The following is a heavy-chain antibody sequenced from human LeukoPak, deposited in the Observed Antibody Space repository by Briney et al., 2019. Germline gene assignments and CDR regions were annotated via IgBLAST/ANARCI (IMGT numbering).Heavy chain of an antibody. Sequence: GGSLRLSCAASGFTFSSYGMHWVRQAPGKGLEWVAFIRYDGSNKYYADSVKGRFTISRDNSKNTLYLQMNSLRAEGTAVYYCARYPGYCSGGSCYGGFGVDYWGQGTLVTVSS. J-gene: IGHJ4*02. CDR1: GFTFSSYG. CDR3: ARYPGYCSGGSCYGGFGVDY. CDR2: IRYDGSNK. D-gene: IGHD2-15*01. V-gene: IGHV3-30*02.